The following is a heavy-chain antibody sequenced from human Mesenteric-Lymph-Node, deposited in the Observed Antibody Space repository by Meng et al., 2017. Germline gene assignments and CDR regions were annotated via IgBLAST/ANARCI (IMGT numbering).Heavy chain of an antibody. J-gene: IGHJ3*02. CDR2: ISYDGSNK. V-gene: IGHV3-30*01. D-gene: IGHD2-8*01. CDR1: GFTFSSYA. CDR3: ARSRRMLSAFDI. Sequence: GGSLRLSCAASGFTFSSYAMDWVRQAPGKGLEWVAVISYDGSNKYYADSVKGRFTISRDNSKNTLYLQMNSLRAEDTAVYYCARSRRMLSAFDIWGQGTMVTVSS.